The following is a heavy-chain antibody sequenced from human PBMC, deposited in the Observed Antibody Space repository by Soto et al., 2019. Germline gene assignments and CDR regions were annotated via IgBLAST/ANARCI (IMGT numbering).Heavy chain of an antibody. Sequence: SETLSLTCAVSGASISGYSWWSWVRQPPGKGLEWIGEISHSGTTNYNPSLKSRVTMSVDKSKSQFSLKLTSVTAADTAVYYCARTAAAGKYYYGMDVWGQGTTVTVSS. CDR2: ISHSGTT. J-gene: IGHJ6*02. D-gene: IGHD6-13*01. V-gene: IGHV4-4*02. CDR1: GASISGYSW. CDR3: ARTAAAGKYYYGMDV.